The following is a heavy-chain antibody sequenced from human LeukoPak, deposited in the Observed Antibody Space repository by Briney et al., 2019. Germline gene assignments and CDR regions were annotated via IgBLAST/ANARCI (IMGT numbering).Heavy chain of an antibody. CDR1: GYSFTSYW. V-gene: IGHV5-10-1*01. CDR2: IDPSDSYT. J-gene: IGHJ4*02. D-gene: IGHD3-22*01. CDR3: ARLDSSGYPSFDY. Sequence: GESLRISCNGSGYSFTSYWISWGRQMPGKGLEWMGRIDPSDSYTNYSPSFQGHVTISADKSISTAYLQWSSLKASYTSLYYCARLDSSGYPSFDYWGQGTLVTVSS.